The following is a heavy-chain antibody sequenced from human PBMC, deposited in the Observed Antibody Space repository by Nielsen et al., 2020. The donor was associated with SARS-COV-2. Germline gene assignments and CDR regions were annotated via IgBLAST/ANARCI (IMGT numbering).Heavy chain of an antibody. J-gene: IGHJ5*02. V-gene: IGHV4-39*01. CDR2: IYYSGST. Sequence: SETLSLTCTVSGGSISSSSYYWGWIRQPPGKGLEWIGSIYYSGSTYYNPSLKSRVTISVDTSKNQFSLKLSSVTAADTAVYYCAITYSGWPYNCFDPWGHGTLFTVSS. CDR1: GGSISSSSYY. D-gene: IGHD6-19*01. CDR3: AITYSGWPYNCFDP.